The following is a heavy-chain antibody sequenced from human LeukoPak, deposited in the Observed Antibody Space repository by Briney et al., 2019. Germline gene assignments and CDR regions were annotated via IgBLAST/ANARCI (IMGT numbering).Heavy chain of an antibody. Sequence: SSETLSLTCTVSGVSISSSSYYWGWIRQPPGKGLEWIGSIYYSGSTYYNPSLKSRVTKSVDTSKNQFSLKLSSVTAADTAVYYCARHRAVSVVGNFYFDYWGQGTLVTV. CDR1: GVSISSSSYY. CDR2: IYYSGST. V-gene: IGHV4-39*01. CDR3: ARHRAVSVVGNFYFDY. D-gene: IGHD1-26*01. J-gene: IGHJ4*02.